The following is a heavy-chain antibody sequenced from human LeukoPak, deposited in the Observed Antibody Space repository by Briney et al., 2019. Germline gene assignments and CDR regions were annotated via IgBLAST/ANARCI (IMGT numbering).Heavy chain of an antibody. V-gene: IGHV3-30*18. J-gene: IGHJ4*02. D-gene: IGHD2-15*01. Sequence: GRSLRLSCAASGFTVSWYGMHWVRQAPGKGLEWVAVMSHDGSNKYYADSLKGRFTISRDNSKNTLHLQMNSLRAEDTAVYYCAKESGVYCSGGSCYLDHWGQGTLVTVSS. CDR2: MSHDGSNK. CDR3: AKESGVYCSGGSCYLDH. CDR1: GFTVSWYG.